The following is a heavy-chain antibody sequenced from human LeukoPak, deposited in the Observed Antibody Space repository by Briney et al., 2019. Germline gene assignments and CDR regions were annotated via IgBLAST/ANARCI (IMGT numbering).Heavy chain of an antibody. CDR3: VKEQGSESYRTADY. V-gene: IGHV3-30*18. CDR1: GFTFSSCS. J-gene: IGHJ4*02. Sequence: GRSLRLSCAASGFTFSSCSMHWVRQAPGKGLEWVAVITYDGDTTYFEDSVKGRFTISRDTSKSTLYLQMNSLGAEDTAVYYCVKEQGSESYRTADYWGQGTLVTVSS. CDR2: ITYDGDTT. D-gene: IGHD3-10*01.